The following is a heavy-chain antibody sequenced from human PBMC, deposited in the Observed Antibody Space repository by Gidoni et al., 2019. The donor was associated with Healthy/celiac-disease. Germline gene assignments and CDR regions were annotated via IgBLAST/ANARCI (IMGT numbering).Heavy chain of an antibody. D-gene: IGHD3-16*02. CDR3: ARSYYDYVWGSYPY. J-gene: IGHJ4*02. CDR2: INHSGST. V-gene: IGHV4-34*01. Sequence: QVQLQQWGAGLLKPSETLSLTCAVYGGSFSGYYWSWIRQPPGKGLEWIGEINHSGSTNYNPSLKSRVTISVDTSKNQFSLKLSSVTAADAAVYYCARSYYDYVWGSYPYWGQGTLVTVSS. CDR1: GGSFSGYY.